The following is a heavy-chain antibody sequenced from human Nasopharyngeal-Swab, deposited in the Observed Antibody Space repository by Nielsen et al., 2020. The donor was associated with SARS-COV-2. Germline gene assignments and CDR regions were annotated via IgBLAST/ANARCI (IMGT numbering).Heavy chain of an antibody. J-gene: IGHJ6*03. CDR3: ARRGYGGSGSYYFYYYMDV. V-gene: IGHV5-51*01. CDR2: IYPGDSDT. D-gene: IGHD4-23*01. CDR1: GYNFTTYW. Sequence: GGSLRLSCKGSGYNFTTYWIGWGRQMPGKGLEGMGIIYPGDSDTRYSPSFQGQVTISADKSISTAYLQWSSLKASDTAMYYCARRGYGGSGSYYFYYYMDVWGKGTTVTVSS.